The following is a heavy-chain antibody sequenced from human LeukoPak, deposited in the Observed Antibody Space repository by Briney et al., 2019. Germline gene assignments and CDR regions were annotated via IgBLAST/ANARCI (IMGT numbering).Heavy chain of an antibody. CDR3: ARGAYSYAQDF. D-gene: IGHD5-18*01. CDR2: IKPSGGST. CDR1: GNTFTRYY. Sequence: ASVKVSCKASGNTFTRYYMHWVRQAPGQGLEWMGIIKPSGGSTNYAQTFQGRLSMTRDTSTSTVYMELSSLRSEDTAVYYCARGAYSYAQDFWGQGTLVTVSS. V-gene: IGHV1-46*01. J-gene: IGHJ4*02.